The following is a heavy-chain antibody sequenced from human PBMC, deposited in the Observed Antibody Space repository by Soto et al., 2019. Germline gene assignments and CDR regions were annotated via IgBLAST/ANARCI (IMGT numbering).Heavy chain of an antibody. CDR2: INHSGST. D-gene: IGHD3-3*01. Sequence: SETLSLTCAVYGGSFSGYYWSWIRQPPGKGLEWIGEINHSGSTNYNPSLKSRVTISVDTSKNQFSLKLGSVTAADTAVYYCARGWITIFGVVRTNYYYYGMDVWGQGTTVTVSS. CDR1: GGSFSGYY. V-gene: IGHV4-34*01. CDR3: ARGWITIFGVVRTNYYYYGMDV. J-gene: IGHJ6*02.